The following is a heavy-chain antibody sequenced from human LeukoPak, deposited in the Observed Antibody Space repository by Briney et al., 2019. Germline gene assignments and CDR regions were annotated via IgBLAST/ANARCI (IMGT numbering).Heavy chain of an antibody. CDR1: GGSISSSSYY. Sequence: PSETLSLTCTVSGGSISSSSYYWGWIRQPPGKGLEWIGSIYYSGSTYYNPSLKSRVTISVDTSKNQFSLKLSSVTAADTAVYYCAGTGVRAFDIWGQGTMVTVSS. V-gene: IGHV4-39*01. CDR3: AGTGVRAFDI. D-gene: IGHD7-27*01. J-gene: IGHJ3*02. CDR2: IYYSGST.